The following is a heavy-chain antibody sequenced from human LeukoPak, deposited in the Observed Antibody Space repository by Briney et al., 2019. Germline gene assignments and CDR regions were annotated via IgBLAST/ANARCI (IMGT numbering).Heavy chain of an antibody. CDR3: ARHSSRGQYYAFDF. J-gene: IGHJ4*02. D-gene: IGHD3-3*01. CDR1: GGTLITHI. V-gene: IGHV1-69*02. Sequence: SVKLSCKASGGTLITHIISWVRQAPGQGLEWMGRIVPVIEIANYAQKFQGRVTITADKSTNTAYMEMNNLRFEDTAVYYCARHSSRGQYYAFDFWGQGALVTVSP. CDR2: IVPVIEIA.